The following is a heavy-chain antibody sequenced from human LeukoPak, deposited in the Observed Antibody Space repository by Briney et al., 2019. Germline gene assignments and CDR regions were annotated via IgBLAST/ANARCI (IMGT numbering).Heavy chain of an antibody. Sequence: ASVKVSCKASGYTFTRWNFSWVRQAPGQGLEWMGWISTYNGDTKYAQKLQGRVTMTTDTSTSTAYMELGSLTSDDTAVYYCARDLDWVFDLWGRGTLVTVSS. CDR2: ISTYNGDT. V-gene: IGHV1-18*01. D-gene: IGHD3-9*01. CDR1: GYTFTRWN. CDR3: ARDLDWVFDL. J-gene: IGHJ2*01.